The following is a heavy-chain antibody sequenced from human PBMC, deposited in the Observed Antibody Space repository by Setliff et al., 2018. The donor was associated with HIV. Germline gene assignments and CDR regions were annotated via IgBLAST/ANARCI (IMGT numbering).Heavy chain of an antibody. D-gene: IGHD6-19*01. Sequence: SETLSLTCTVSGVSISNYYWGWIRQPPGKGLEWVGSIYYSGSTYYSPSLKSRVTISVDTSKNQFSLTLTSVTAADTAVYYCARQQHSSDLKIWNYWGQGTLVTVSS. CDR3: ARQQHSSDLKIWNY. J-gene: IGHJ4*02. CDR2: IYYSGST. CDR1: GVSISNYY. V-gene: IGHV4-39*01.